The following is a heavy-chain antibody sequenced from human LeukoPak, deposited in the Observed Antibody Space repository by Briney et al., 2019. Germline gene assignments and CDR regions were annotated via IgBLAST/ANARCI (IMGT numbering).Heavy chain of an antibody. CDR2: ISGGGDST. CDR3: AKDRSYCSGGSCYLAPTRFDY. D-gene: IGHD2-15*01. J-gene: IGHJ4*02. V-gene: IGHV3-23*01. Sequence: PGGSLRLSCAASGFTFSNCAMNWVRQAPGKGLEWVSAISGGGDSTDYADSVKGRFTISRDNSKNTLYLQMNSLRAEDTAVYYCAKDRSYCSGGSCYLAPTRFDYWGQGTLVTVSS. CDR1: GFTFSNCA.